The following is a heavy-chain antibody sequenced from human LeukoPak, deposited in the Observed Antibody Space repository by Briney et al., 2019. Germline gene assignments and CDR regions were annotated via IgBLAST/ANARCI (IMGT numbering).Heavy chain of an antibody. CDR2: ISAKNGNT. Sequence: GASVRVSCKTSGYTFTSFGISWVRQAPGQGLEWMGWISAKNGNTNYAQKFQGRVTMTTDTSTTTAYMEMRSLRSDDTAVYYCARAGTVLTGYRYNWFDPWGQGTLVTVSS. J-gene: IGHJ5*02. V-gene: IGHV1-18*01. CDR1: GYTFTSFG. D-gene: IGHD3-9*01. CDR3: ARAGTVLTGYRYNWFDP.